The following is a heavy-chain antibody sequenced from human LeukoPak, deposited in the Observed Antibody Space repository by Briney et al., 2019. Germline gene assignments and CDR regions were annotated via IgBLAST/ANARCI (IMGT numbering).Heavy chain of an antibody. CDR2: INPSGDNT. Sequence: ASVKVSCKASGYTFTSYYMHWVRQAPGQGLEWMGIINPSGDNTNYAQKFQGRVTMTRVTSTSTVYMELSSLRSEDTAVYYCARGYFDSGGHFDAWGQGTLVTVSS. V-gene: IGHV1-46*01. CDR1: GYTFTSYY. D-gene: IGHD3-22*01. CDR3: ARGYFDSGGHFDA. J-gene: IGHJ4*02.